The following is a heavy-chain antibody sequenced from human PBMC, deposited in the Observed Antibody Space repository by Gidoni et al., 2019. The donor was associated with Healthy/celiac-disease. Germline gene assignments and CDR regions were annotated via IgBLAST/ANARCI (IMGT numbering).Heavy chain of an antibody. V-gene: IGHV3-21*01. Sequence: EVQLVESGGGPVKPGASLRPSCAASGFTFSSYSMNWVRQAPGKGLEWVSSISSSSSYIYYADAEKGRITISRDNAKNSLYLQRKSPRAEDAAVYYCARDSAIFGGASFDYWGQGTLVTVSS. CDR3: ARDSAIFGGASFDY. D-gene: IGHD3-3*01. J-gene: IGHJ4*02. CDR2: ISSSSSYI. CDR1: GFTFSSYS.